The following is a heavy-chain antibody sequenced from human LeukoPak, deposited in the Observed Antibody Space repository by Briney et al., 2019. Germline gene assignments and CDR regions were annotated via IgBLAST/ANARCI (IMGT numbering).Heavy chain of an antibody. CDR1: GGSISSGGYY. CDR2: IYYSGST. Sequence: PSETLSLTCTVSGGSISSGGYYWSWIRQHPGKGLEWIGYIYYSGSTNYNPSLKSRVTMSVDTSKNQFSLKLSSVTAADTAVYYCARDRIVVVPAAIDYYYYGMDVWGQGTTVTVSS. V-gene: IGHV4-61*08. D-gene: IGHD2-2*01. CDR3: ARDRIVVVPAAIDYYYYGMDV. J-gene: IGHJ6*02.